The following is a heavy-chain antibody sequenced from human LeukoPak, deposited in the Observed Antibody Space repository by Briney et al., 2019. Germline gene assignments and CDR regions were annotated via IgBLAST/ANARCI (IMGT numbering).Heavy chain of an antibody. Sequence: PSQTLSLACTVSGGSFSSGLYYWTWIRQPAGKGLEWIGRIYISGSTNYNPSLKSRVTISRDTSKNEFSLKLSSVTAADTAVYYCARISLTGYAPISGYFDYWGQGTLVTVSS. V-gene: IGHV4-61*02. CDR2: IYISGST. CDR3: ARISLTGYAPISGYFDY. J-gene: IGHJ4*02. CDR1: GGSFSSGLYY. D-gene: IGHD3-9*01.